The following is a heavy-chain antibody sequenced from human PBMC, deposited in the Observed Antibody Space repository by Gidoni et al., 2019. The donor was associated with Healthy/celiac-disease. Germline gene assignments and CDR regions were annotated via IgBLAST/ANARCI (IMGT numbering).Heavy chain of an antibody. J-gene: IGHJ5*02. Sequence: QVQLQESGPGLVKPSETLSLTCTVSGGSISSYYWSWIRQPPGKGLEWIGYIYYSGSTNYNPSLKSRVTISVDTSKNQFSLKLSSVTAADTAVYYCARGRGYSYGDQDWFDPWGQGTLVTVSS. CDR3: ARGRGYSYGDQDWFDP. CDR1: GGSISSYY. CDR2: IYYSGST. D-gene: IGHD5-18*01. V-gene: IGHV4-59*01.